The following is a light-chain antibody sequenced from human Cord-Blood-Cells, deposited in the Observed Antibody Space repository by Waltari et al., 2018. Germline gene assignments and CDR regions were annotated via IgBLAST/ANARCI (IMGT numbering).Light chain of an antibody. V-gene: IGKV1-5*03. Sequence: DIQMTQSPPTLSASVGDRVNITCRASQSISSWLAWYQQKPGKAPKLLSYKASSLESGVPSRFSGSGSGTEFTLTISSLQPDDFATYYCQQYNSYSTFGQGTKLEIK. CDR2: KAS. CDR3: QQYNSYST. CDR1: QSISSW. J-gene: IGKJ2*01.